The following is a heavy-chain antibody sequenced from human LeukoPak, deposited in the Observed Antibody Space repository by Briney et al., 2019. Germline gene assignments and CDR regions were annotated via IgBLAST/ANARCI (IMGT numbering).Heavy chain of an antibody. J-gene: IGHJ4*02. CDR3: ARLGTSATYFEF. CDR2: IYPGDSDT. Sequence: PGESLKISCKGSGYSFIRNWIGWVRQMPGKGLEWMAIIYPGDSDTRYSPSFQGQVTISADKSISTAYLQWSSLTASDTAMYYCARLGTSATYFEFWGQGTPVTVSS. CDR1: GYSFIRNW. D-gene: IGHD2-15*01. V-gene: IGHV5-51*01.